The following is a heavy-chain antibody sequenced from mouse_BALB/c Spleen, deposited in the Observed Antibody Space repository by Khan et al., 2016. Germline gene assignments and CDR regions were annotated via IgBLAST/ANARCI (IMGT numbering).Heavy chain of an antibody. CDR2: IWAGGST. CDR1: GFSLTHYC. V-gene: IGHV2-9*02. D-gene: IGHD2-14*01. Sequence: QVQLKESGPGLVAPSQTLSITCTVSGFSLTHYCLHWVRQPPGKGLEWLGIIWAGGSTNYNSALMSRLSISKDNSKSQVSLKMNCLQTDDTAMYYCARDENYRYDGFAYWGQGTLVTVSA. CDR3: ARDENYRYDGFAY. J-gene: IGHJ3*01.